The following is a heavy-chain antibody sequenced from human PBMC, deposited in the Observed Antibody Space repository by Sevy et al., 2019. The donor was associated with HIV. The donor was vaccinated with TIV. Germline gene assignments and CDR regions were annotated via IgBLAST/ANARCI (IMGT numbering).Heavy chain of an antibody. CDR3: AREYYGSGSYEDFDP. CDR1: GFTFSSYS. Sequence: GGSLRLSCAASGFTFSSYSMNWVRQAPGKGLEWVSYISSSSSTIYYADSVKGRFTISRDNAKNSLYLQMNSLRDEDTAVYYCAREYYGSGSYEDFDPWGKGTLVTVSS. CDR2: ISSSSSTI. D-gene: IGHD3-10*01. J-gene: IGHJ5*02. V-gene: IGHV3-48*02.